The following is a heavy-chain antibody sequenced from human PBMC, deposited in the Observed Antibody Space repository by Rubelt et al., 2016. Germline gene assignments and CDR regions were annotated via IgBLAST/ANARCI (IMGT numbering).Heavy chain of an antibody. J-gene: IGHJ6*02. CDR3: AKDQGNSSDWWLDGLDV. CDR2: ISYDGSNK. CDR1: GFTFGVYG. Sequence: QVQLVESGGGVVQPGGSLRLSCAASGFTFGVYGMHWVRQAPGKGLEWVALISYDGSNKYYAVSVKGRFTISRDNSKNTLYLQMNSLRTEDTALYYCAKDQGNSSDWWLDGLDVWGQGTTVTVSS. D-gene: IGHD6-19*01. V-gene: IGHV3-30*18.